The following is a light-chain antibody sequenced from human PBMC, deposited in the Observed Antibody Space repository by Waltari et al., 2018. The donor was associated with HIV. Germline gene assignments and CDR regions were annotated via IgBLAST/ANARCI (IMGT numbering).Light chain of an antibody. V-gene: IGLV2-8*01. CDR1: SSAIGAYNF. CDR2: EVT. CDR3: SSYAGSNRFVV. J-gene: IGLJ2*01. Sequence: QSALPKPPSAPGPPGQSVAISCTGTSSAIGAYNFVSWYQQQPGSAPKLIIFEVTKRPTGVPDRFSGSKSGNTASLTVSGLLPEDDADYYCSSYAGSNRFVVFGGGTRLTVL.